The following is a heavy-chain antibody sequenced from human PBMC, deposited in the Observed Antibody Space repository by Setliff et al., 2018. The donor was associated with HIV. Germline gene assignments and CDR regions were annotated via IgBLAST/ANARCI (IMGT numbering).Heavy chain of an antibody. V-gene: IGHV1-69*06. CDR2: IIPLFNSP. CDR3: ARGATITYYFDY. D-gene: IGHD5-12*01. Sequence: SVKVSCKASGGALSTYAISWERQAPGQGLEWMGRIIPLFNSPTYAPKFRGRVTITADKSTMTAYVGLSSLTSEDTAVYYCARGATITYYFDYWGQGTLVTVSS. CDR1: GGALSTYA. J-gene: IGHJ4*02.